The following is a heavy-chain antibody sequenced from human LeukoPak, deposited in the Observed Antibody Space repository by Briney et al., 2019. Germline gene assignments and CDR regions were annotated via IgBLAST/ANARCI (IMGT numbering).Heavy chain of an antibody. J-gene: IGHJ4*02. CDR1: GFTFSSYS. CDR2: ILNSGGRT. V-gene: IGHV3-23*01. CDR3: AKSNPSRVGYFDY. D-gene: IGHD1-14*01. Sequence: GGSLRLSCAASGFTFSSYSMRWVRQAPGEGLEWVSTILNSGGRTFYADSVRGRFNNSRDNPRNTLYLQVNSLRAEDTAVYYCAKSNPSRVGYFDYWGQGTLVTVSS.